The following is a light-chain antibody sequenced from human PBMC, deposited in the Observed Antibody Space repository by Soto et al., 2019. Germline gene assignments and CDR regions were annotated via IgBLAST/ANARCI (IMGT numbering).Light chain of an antibody. CDR2: DNN. J-gene: IGLJ3*02. CDR1: PSNIGNNY. Sequence: QSVLTQPPAVSAAPGQTVTISCSGSPSNIGNNYVSWYQQLPGTAPKLLIYDNNKRPSGIPDRFSGSKSGTSATLGISGLQTGDEAEYYCGTWDSSLIAGVFGEGTKLTVL. CDR3: GTWDSSLIAGV. V-gene: IGLV1-51*01.